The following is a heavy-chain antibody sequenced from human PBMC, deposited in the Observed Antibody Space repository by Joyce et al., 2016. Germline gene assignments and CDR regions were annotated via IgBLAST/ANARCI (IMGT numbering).Heavy chain of an antibody. CDR3: AKILTATYSSGWFLDY. CDR1: GLTLSNYG. Sequence: QVQLVESGGGVVQPGRSLRLSCAASGLTLSNYGVHLVRQAPGKGREWVAVISYDGIYKYYADSVKGRFTISRDNSKNMAFLEMNSLRTEDTAVYYCAKILTATYSSGWFLDYWGQGTLVTVSS. J-gene: IGHJ4*02. CDR2: ISYDGIYK. D-gene: IGHD6-25*01. V-gene: IGHV3-30*18.